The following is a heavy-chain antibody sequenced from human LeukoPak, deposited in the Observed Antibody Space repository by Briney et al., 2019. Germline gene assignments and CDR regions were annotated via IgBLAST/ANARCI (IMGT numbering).Heavy chain of an antibody. CDR2: IKQDGSEK. D-gene: IGHD2-21*01. CDR1: GFTFDDYP. J-gene: IGHJ3*02. V-gene: IGHV3-7*03. Sequence: GGSLRLSCVGSGFTFDDYPMTWFRQAPGKGLEWVANIKQDGSEKYYVDSVKGRFSISRDNARNSLHLQMNSLRAEDTAVYYCARDCGILRIDCGDSLDIWGQGTMVTVSS. CDR3: ARDCGILRIDCGDSLDI.